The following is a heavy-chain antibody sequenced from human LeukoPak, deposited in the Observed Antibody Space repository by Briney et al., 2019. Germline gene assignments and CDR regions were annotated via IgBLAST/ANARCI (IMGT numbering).Heavy chain of an antibody. CDR2: INAGNGNT. D-gene: IGHD2-15*01. J-gene: IGHJ4*02. CDR3: ARDRCSGVSCYSFDY. CDR1: GYTFTSYA. V-gene: IGHV1-3*01. Sequence: ASVKVSCKASGYTFTSYAMHWVRQAPGQRLEWMGWINAGNGNTKYSQKFQGRVTITRDTSASTAYMELSSLRSEDTAVYYCARDRCSGVSCYSFDYWGQGTLVTVSS.